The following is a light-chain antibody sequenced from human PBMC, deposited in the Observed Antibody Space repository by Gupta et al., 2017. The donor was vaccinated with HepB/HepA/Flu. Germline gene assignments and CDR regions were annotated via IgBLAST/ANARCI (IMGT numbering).Light chain of an antibody. CDR2: ENN. J-gene: IGLJ2*01. CDR3: GTWDSTLSVVV. CDR1: SSNIGNNY. V-gene: IGLV1-51*02. Sequence: QYVLTPPPSVSAAPGQKVTIPCPGSSSNIGNNYVSWYQQFAGTAPKVLISENNKRPSGIPDRFSGSKSGTSATLGITGLQTGDEADYYCGTWDSTLSVVVFGGGTKLTVL.